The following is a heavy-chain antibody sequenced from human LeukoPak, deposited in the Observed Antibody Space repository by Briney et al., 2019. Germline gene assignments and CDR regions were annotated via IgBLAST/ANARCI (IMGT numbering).Heavy chain of an antibody. J-gene: IGHJ2*01. CDR3: AKTDTVGYWYFDL. CDR1: GFTFSSYG. CDR2: ISYDGSNK. V-gene: IGHV3-30*18. Sequence: GRSLRLSCAASGFTFSSYGMHWVRQAPGEGLEWVAVISYDGSNKYYADSVKGRFTISRDNSKNTLYLQMNSLRAEDTAVYYCAKTDTVGYWYFDLWGRGTLVTVSS. D-gene: IGHD4-23*01.